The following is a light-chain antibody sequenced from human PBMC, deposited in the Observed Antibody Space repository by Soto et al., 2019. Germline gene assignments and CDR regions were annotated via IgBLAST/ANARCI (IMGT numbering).Light chain of an antibody. Sequence: EIVMTQSPATLSESPGERVALSCRASQSVGANLAWYQQKPGQAPRLLIYGASTRATGIPARFSGSGSGTEFTLNISRLQSEDFAIYYCQQYSNWPPATFGGGTKVEIK. CDR3: QQYSNWPPAT. J-gene: IGKJ4*01. CDR2: GAS. V-gene: IGKV3-15*01. CDR1: QSVGAN.